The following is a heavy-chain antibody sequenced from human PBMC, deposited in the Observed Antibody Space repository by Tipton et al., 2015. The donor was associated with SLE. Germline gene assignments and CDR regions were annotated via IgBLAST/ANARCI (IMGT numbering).Heavy chain of an antibody. J-gene: IGHJ4*02. CDR3: AKGSAAARPYYFDN. V-gene: IGHV3-21*03. CDR2: ITSRSSYI. CDR1: GFTFSISDYS. D-gene: IGHD6-13*01. Sequence: GSLRLSCAASGFTFSISDYSMTWVRQAPGKGLEWVSSITSRSSYIYYADSVKGRLTISRDNAKNSLYLQMNSLRAEDTAVYYCAKGSAAARPYYFDNWSQGTLVTVSP.